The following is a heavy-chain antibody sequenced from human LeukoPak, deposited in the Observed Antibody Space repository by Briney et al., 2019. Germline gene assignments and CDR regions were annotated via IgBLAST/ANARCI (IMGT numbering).Heavy chain of an antibody. V-gene: IGHV3-30*02. CDR2: MGHDGGTK. D-gene: IGHD3-16*01. Sequence: GGSLRLSCAASGFTFSSYGMYWVRQAPGKGLEWVAFMGHDGGTKYYADSVKGRFTISRDNSKNTVYLQMNSLRTEDTAVYFCAKDGASWAFDSWGQGTLVTVSS. J-gene: IGHJ4*02. CDR3: AKDGASWAFDS. CDR1: GFTFSSYG.